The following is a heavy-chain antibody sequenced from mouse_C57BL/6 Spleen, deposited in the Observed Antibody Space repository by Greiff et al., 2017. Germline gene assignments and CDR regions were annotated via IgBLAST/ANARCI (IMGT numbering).Heavy chain of an antibody. CDR2: IDPEDGGT. Sequence: EVQLQQSGAELVRPGASVKLSCTASGFNIKDYYMNWVKQRPEQGLEWIGRIDPEDGGTGYDPKFQGKATMTADTSSSTAYMQLSSLTSEDTAVYYCTPYYSNYPFAYWGQGTLVTVSA. V-gene: IGHV14-1*01. CDR1: GFNIKDYY. J-gene: IGHJ3*01. D-gene: IGHD2-5*01. CDR3: TPYYSNYPFAY.